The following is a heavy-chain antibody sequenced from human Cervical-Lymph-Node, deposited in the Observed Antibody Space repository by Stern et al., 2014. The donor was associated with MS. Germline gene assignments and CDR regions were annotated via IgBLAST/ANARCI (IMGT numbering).Heavy chain of an antibody. Sequence: QVQLVQSGSEVKKPGASVKVSCKASGYRFPNYGLTWVRQAPGQGLEWMGWISPYDGNTSYAHIFQGRVTMTTDRSTTTGYMELRSLTAGDTAVYYCARWGSEVGTTTVRRTDAFDLWGQGTMVTVSP. CDR1: GYRFPNYG. J-gene: IGHJ3*01. D-gene: IGHD1-1*01. V-gene: IGHV1-18*01. CDR2: ISPYDGNT. CDR3: ARWGSEVGTTTVRRTDAFDL.